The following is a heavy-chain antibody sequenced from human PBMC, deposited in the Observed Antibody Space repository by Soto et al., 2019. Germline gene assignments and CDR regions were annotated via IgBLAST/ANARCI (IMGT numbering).Heavy chain of an antibody. CDR1: GGFFSGYY. J-gene: IGHJ4*02. CDR2: INHSGST. V-gene: IGHV4-34*01. D-gene: IGHD3-22*01. Sequence: PSETLSLTCAVYGGFFSGYYWSWIRQPPGKGLEWIGEINHSGSTNYNPSLKSRVTISVDTSKNQFSLKLSSVTAADTAVYYCARGLDSSGYSDDYWGQGTLVTVSS. CDR3: ARGLDSSGYSDDY.